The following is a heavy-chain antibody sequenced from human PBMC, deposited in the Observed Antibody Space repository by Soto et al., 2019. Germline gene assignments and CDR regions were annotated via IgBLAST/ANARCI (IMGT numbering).Heavy chain of an antibody. D-gene: IGHD3-10*01. CDR2: IYYSGST. CDR1: GGSISSSSYY. CDR3: ARRNYGSGKTDY. Sequence: SETLSLTCTVSGGSISSSSYYWAWIRQPPGKGLEWIGDIYYSGSTYYNPSLKSRVTISVDTSKNQFSLKLSSVTAADTAVYYCARRNYGSGKTDYWGQGTLVTVSS. V-gene: IGHV4-39*01. J-gene: IGHJ4*02.